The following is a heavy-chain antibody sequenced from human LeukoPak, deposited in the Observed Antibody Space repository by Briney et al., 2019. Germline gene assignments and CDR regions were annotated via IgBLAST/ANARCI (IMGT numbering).Heavy chain of an antibody. CDR1: GGSISSYY. CDR2: IYYSGTT. J-gene: IGHJ4*02. CDR3: ARDEGPPHHFDY. V-gene: IGHV4-59*01. Sequence: SETLSLTCTVSGGSISSYYWSWIRQPPGKELEWIGYIYYSGTTNYNPSLKSRVSISVDTSKNQFSLKLSSVTAADTAVYYCARDEGPPHHFDYWGQGTLVTVSS.